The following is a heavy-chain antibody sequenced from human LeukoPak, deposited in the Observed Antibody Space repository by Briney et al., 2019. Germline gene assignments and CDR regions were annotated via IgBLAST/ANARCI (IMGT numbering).Heavy chain of an antibody. CDR3: ARVKEIFGSGSYLGDY. CDR1: GYTFNIYY. Sequence: ASGKVSCKASGYTFNIYYIIWVRQAPGQGLEWMGWISAYNGKTNYAQKLQGRITMTTDTSTTTAYMELRSLRSDDTAVYYCARVKEIFGSGSYLGDYWGQGTLVTVSS. V-gene: IGHV1-18*01. J-gene: IGHJ4*02. D-gene: IGHD3-10*01. CDR2: ISAYNGKT.